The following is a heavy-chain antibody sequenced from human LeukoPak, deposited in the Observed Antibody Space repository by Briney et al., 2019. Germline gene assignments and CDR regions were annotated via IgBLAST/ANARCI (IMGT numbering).Heavy chain of an antibody. D-gene: IGHD3-22*01. V-gene: IGHV4-59*11. J-gene: IGHJ3*02. CDR1: XGSISSHY. CDR3: ARGGYYDRSGNSYKFGFDM. Sequence: PSETLSLTCTVSXGSISSHYWSWIRQPPGKRLEWIGYIYYSGSTSYNSSLKSRVTISVDTSKNQFSLKLSSVTAADTAVYYCARGGYYDRSGNSYKFGFDMWGQGTMVTVSS. CDR2: IYYSGST.